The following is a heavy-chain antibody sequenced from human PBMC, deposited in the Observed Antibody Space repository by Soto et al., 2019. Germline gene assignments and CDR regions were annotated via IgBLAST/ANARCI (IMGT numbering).Heavy chain of an antibody. V-gene: IGHV4-59*08. CDR1: GGSINSYY. CDR3: ARQYGLGFDF. CDR2: IYYSGST. Sequence: SETLSLTCTVSGGSINSYYWSWIRQPPGKGLEWIGYIYYSGSTNYNPSLKSRVTISVDTSKNQFSLKLSSVTAADTAVYYCARQYGLGFDFSGHGTLLTVSS. J-gene: IGHJ4*01. D-gene: IGHD3-10*01.